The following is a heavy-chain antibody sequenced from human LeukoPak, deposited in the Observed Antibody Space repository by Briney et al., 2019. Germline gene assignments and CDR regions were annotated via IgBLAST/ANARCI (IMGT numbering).Heavy chain of an antibody. CDR2: IKQDGSEK. J-gene: IGHJ4*02. Sequence: GGSLRLSCAASGFTFSSYWMSWVRQAPGKGLEWVANIKQDGSEKYYVDSVKGRFTISRDNAKNSLYLQMNSLRAEDTAVYYCAKPQGLSSGRYYFDYWGQGTLVTVSS. CDR3: AKPQGLSSGRYYFDY. D-gene: IGHD1-26*01. CDR1: GFTFSSYW. V-gene: IGHV3-7*01.